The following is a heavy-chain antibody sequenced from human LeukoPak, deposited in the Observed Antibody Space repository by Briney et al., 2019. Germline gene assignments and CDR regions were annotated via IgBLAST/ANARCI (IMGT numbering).Heavy chain of an antibody. D-gene: IGHD3-10*01. CDR1: GFTFSGYA. J-gene: IGHJ4*02. V-gene: IGHV3-30-3*01. CDR2: ISYDGSTK. CDR3: ARDLGGQGTFDY. Sequence: GGSLRLSCAASGFTFSGYAMHWVRQAPGKGLGWVAVISYDGSTKFYADSVKGRFTISRDNSKNTLYLQMNNLRVEDTAVYYCARDLGGQGTFDYWGQGTLVTVSS.